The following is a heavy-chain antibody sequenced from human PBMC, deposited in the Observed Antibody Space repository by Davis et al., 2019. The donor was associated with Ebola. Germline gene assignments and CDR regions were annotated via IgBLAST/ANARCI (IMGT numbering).Heavy chain of an antibody. CDR1: GGSISSYY. D-gene: IGHD2-15*01. V-gene: IGHV4-34*01. CDR3: ARGQVVWPRFDP. Sequence: SETLSLTCTVSGGSISSYYWSWIRQPPGKGLEWIGEINHSGSTNYNPSLKSRVTISVDTSKNQFSLKLSSVTAADTAVYYCARGQVVWPRFDPWGQGTLVTVSS. CDR2: INHSGST. J-gene: IGHJ5*02.